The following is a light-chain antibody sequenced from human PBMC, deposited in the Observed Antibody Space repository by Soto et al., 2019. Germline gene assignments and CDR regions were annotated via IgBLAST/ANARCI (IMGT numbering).Light chain of an antibody. CDR1: QDISKS. CDR3: QQYGSLSWT. CDR2: SAS. J-gene: IGKJ1*01. Sequence: DIQMTQSPSSLSASVGDRVTITCQASQDISKSVNWYQQKLGKVPKLLIYSASNLETGVPSRFSGSGSGTDFTFTISRLEPEDFAVYHCQQYGSLSWTCGQGTKVDIK. V-gene: IGKV1-33*01.